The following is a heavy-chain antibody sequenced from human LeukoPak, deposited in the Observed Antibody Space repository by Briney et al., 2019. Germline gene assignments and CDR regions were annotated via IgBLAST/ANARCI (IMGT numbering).Heavy chain of an antibody. D-gene: IGHD3-22*01. CDR2: IYYSGST. CDR1: GSSISSYY. Sequence: PSETLSLTCTVSGSSISSYYWSWIRQPPGKGLEWIGYIYYSGSTNYNPSLKSRVTISVDTSKNQFSLKLSSVTAADTAVYYCARDRSGYLHSLDAFDIWGQGTMVTVSS. V-gene: IGHV4-59*01. J-gene: IGHJ3*02. CDR3: ARDRSGYLHSLDAFDI.